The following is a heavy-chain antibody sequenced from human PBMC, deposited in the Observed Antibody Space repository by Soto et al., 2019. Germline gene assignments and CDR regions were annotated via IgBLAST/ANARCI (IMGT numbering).Heavy chain of an antibody. CDR2: ISAYNGNT. CDR1: GYTFTSYG. Sequence: ASVKVSCKASGYTFTSYGISWVRQALGQGLEWMGWISAYNGNTNYAQKLQGRVTMTTDTSTSTAYMELRSLRSDDTAVYYCASEPWYVRSGWYDPPGPGYYGMDVW. J-gene: IGHJ6*01. V-gene: IGHV1-18*01. CDR3: ASEPWYVRSGWYDPPGPGYYGMDV. D-gene: IGHD6-19*01.